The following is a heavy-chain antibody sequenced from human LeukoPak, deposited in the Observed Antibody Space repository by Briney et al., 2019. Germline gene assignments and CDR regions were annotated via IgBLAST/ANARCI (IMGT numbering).Heavy chain of an antibody. D-gene: IGHD3-3*01. V-gene: IGHV3-30*18. CDR2: ISYDGSNK. CDR1: GFTFSSYG. J-gene: IGHJ4*02. Sequence: GGSLRLSCAASGFTFSSYGMHWVRQAPGKGLEWVAVISYDGSNKYYADSVKGRFTISRDNSKNALYLQMNSLRAEDTAVYYCAKDPLGVVAQADFDYWGQGTLVTVSS. CDR3: AKDPLGVVAQADFDY.